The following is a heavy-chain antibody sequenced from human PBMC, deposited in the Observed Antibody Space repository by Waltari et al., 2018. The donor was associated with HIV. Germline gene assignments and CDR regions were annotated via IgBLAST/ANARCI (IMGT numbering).Heavy chain of an antibody. D-gene: IGHD3-10*01. Sequence: QVQLQQWGAGLLKPSETLSLTCAVYGGSFSGYYWSWIRQPPGKGLEWIGEINHSGSTNYNPSLKSRVTISVDTSKNQFSPKLSSVTAADTAVYYCARGYGSGSRYYFDYWGQGTLVTVSS. V-gene: IGHV4-34*01. CDR2: INHSGST. J-gene: IGHJ4*02. CDR3: ARGYGSGSRYYFDY. CDR1: GGSFSGYY.